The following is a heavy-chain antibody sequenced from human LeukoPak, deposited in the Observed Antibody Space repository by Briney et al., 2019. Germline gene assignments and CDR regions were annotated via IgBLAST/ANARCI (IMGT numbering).Heavy chain of an antibody. D-gene: IGHD3-16*01. CDR1: GXTFTNYG. Sequence: ASVRVSCXXXGXTFTNYGINWVRQAPGQRPEWMGWFSTYNGDTKYAQKLKGRVTLTADTLTSTAYMELRTLISDDTATYYCAIGQGVITWGGADVYDVWGQGTTVIVSS. J-gene: IGHJ3*01. CDR2: FSTYNGDT. CDR3: AIGQGVITWGGADVYDV. V-gene: IGHV1-18*01.